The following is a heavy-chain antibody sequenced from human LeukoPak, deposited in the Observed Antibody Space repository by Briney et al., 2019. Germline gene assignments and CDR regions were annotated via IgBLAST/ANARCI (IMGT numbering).Heavy chain of an antibody. CDR1: GGSVSTYY. V-gene: IGHV4-4*07. Sequence: SETLSLTCTVSGGSVSTYYWSWIRQPAGKGLEWIGRVYTSGSTNYNPSLKSRVTMSLDTSKNQFSLKLSSVTAADTAVYYCARHGRYCSSTSCYRYYYYYYMDVWGKGTTVTVSS. CDR3: ARHGRYCSSTSCYRYYYYYYMDV. D-gene: IGHD2-2*01. CDR2: VYTSGST. J-gene: IGHJ6*03.